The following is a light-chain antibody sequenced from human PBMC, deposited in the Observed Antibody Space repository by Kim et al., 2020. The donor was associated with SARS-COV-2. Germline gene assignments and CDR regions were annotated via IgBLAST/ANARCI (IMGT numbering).Light chain of an antibody. CDR1: SLTAYY. V-gene: IGLV3-19*01. J-gene: IGLJ2*01. CDR2: GRN. CDR3: HSRDTSGNRVV. Sequence: ALGQTVTITCQGDSLTAYYASWYQQKPGQAPVLVLYGRNSRPTGIPDRFSGSSSGQTSSLTISGVQAEDEADYYCHSRDTSGNRVVFGGGTQLTVL.